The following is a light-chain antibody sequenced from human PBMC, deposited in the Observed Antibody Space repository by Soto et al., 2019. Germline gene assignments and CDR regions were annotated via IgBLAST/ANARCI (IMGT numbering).Light chain of an antibody. V-gene: IGKV3-15*01. CDR3: QQYNNWPPYT. CDR1: QSVSSD. Sequence: EIVMTQSPATLSMFPGERATLSCRASQSVSSDLGWYQQKPGQAPRLLIHGAFIRAAGVPARFSGSGSGTEFTLTISSLQSEDSAVYYCQQYNNWPPYTFGQGTKLEIK. J-gene: IGKJ2*01. CDR2: GAF.